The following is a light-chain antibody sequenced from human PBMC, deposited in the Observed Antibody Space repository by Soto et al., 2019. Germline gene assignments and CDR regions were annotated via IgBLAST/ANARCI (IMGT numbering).Light chain of an antibody. Sequence: QSVLTQPPSVSAAPGQKVTISCSGRSSNIGTNYVSWYQQLPGAAPKLVIFGNRNRPSGVPERFSGSKSGTSASLAITGLQAEDEADYYCQAYDYSLTAFVFGGGTKLTVL. CDR1: SSNIGTNYV. CDR2: GNR. V-gene: IGLV1-40*01. CDR3: QAYDYSLTAFV. J-gene: IGLJ3*02.